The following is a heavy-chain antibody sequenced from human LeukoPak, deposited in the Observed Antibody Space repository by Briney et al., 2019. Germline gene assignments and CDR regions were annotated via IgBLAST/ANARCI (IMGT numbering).Heavy chain of an antibody. CDR3: ARDLQCGGDCHYDAFDV. J-gene: IGHJ3*01. CDR1: RFTFSSYA. D-gene: IGHD2-21*02. V-gene: IGHV3-7*01. CDR2: IKEDGSEK. Sequence: PGGSLRLSCAASRFTFSSYAMSWVRQPPGKGLEWVANIKEDGSEKYYVDSLKGRFTISRDNAKNSLYLQMNSLRAEDTAVYYCARDLQCGGDCHYDAFDVWGQGTMVTVSS.